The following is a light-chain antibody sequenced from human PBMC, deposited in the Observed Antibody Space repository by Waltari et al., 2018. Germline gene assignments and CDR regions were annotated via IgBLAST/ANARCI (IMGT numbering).Light chain of an antibody. J-gene: IGKJ4*01. Sequence: EIVLTQSPGTLSLSPGERATLSCRASQSVSNNLAWYQQRPGRAPGLLIYCASNRATGFPDRFSGSGSGTDFTLTISRLEPEDFVVYYCQQYDSSPLTFGGGTKVEIK. CDR3: QQYDSSPLT. CDR1: QSVSNN. V-gene: IGKV3-20*01. CDR2: CAS.